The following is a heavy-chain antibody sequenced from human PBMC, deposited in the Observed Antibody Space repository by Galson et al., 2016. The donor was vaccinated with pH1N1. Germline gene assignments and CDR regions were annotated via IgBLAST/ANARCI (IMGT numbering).Heavy chain of an antibody. J-gene: IGHJ4*02. CDR1: GFTFSSYW. D-gene: IGHD6-19*01. Sequence: SLRLSCAASGFTFSSYWMSWIRQAPGKGLEWVANIKEDGSTKYYVDSVKGRVRISRDNAKNSVYLEMNGLRAEDTAVYYCARDTRGWSLGYWGQGTLVTVSS. CDR2: IKEDGSTK. CDR3: ARDTRGWSLGY. V-gene: IGHV3-7*01.